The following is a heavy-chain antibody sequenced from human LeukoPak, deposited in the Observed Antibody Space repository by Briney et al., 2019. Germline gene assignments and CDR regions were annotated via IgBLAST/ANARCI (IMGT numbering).Heavy chain of an antibody. Sequence: ASVKVSCKASGYTFTSYGISWVRQAPGQGLEWMGWISAYNGNTNYAQKLQGRVTMTTDTSTNTAYMELRSLISDDTAVYFCARDGPDYGDYINFDYWGQGTLVTVSS. CDR1: GYTFTSYG. J-gene: IGHJ4*02. V-gene: IGHV1-18*01. D-gene: IGHD4-17*01. CDR2: ISAYNGNT. CDR3: ARDGPDYGDYINFDY.